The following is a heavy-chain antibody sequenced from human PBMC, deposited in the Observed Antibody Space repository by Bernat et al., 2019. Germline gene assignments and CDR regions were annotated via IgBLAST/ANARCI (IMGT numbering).Heavy chain of an antibody. CDR2: ISTYNGNT. V-gene: IGHV1-18*01. CDR3: ARDGEGGFGDAFDI. D-gene: IGHD3-10*01. CDR1: GYTFTSYG. Sequence: QVQLVQSGAEVKKPGASVKVSCKASGYTFTSYGISWVRQAPGQGLEWMAWISTYNGNTIHAEKVQGRVTMTTDTPTSTVYMELRSLRSDDTAVYYCARDGEGGFGDAFDIWGQGTMVTVSS. J-gene: IGHJ3*02.